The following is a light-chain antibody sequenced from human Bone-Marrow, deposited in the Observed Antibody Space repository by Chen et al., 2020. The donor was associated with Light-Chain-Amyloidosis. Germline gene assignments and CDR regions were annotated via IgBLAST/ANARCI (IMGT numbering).Light chain of an antibody. CDR3: QQYYNTPLT. CDR1: QSVLYSSNNKNY. V-gene: IGKV4-1*01. CDR2: WAS. J-gene: IGKJ4*01. Sequence: DIVMTQSPDSLAVSLGERATINCRSSQSVLYSSNNKNYLAWYQQRPGQPPKQLIYWASTRESGVPDRFSGSGSGTDFTLTISSLQAEDVAVYYCQQYYNTPLTFGGGTKVEI.